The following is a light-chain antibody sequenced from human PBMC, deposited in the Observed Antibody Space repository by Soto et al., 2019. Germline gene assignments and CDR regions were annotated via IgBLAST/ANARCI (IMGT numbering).Light chain of an antibody. V-gene: IGKV3-20*01. CDR1: QSISSNY. CDR2: GAS. CDR3: QKYGSSFT. J-gene: IGKJ3*01. Sequence: EIVLTQSPGTLSLSPGERATLSCRASQSISSNYLAWYQHKPGQGPRLLIYGASSRATGIPDRFSGSGSGTDFTLTISRQEPEDFALYYCQKYGSSFTFGPGTKVDIK.